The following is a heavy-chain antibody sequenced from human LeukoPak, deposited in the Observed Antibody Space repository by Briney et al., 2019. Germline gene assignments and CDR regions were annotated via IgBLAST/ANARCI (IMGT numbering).Heavy chain of an antibody. CDR2: INHSGGT. CDR1: GGSFSGYY. Sequence: PSETLSLTCAVYGGSFSGYYWSWIRQPPGKGLEWIGEINHSGGTNYNPSLKSRVTISVDTSKNQFSLKLSSVTAADTAVYYCARALYSGSYYVRRSPAFDIWGQGTMVTVSS. V-gene: IGHV4-34*01. D-gene: IGHD1-26*01. J-gene: IGHJ3*02. CDR3: ARALYSGSYYVRRSPAFDI.